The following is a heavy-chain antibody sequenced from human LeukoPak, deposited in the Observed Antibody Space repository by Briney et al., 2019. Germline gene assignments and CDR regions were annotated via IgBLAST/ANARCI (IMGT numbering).Heavy chain of an antibody. D-gene: IGHD6-25*01. CDR3: LRDLTGGSGWPY. V-gene: IGHV1-2*02. Sequence: ASVKVSCKASGYIFTGYYMHWVRQAPGQGLEWMGWINPNSGGTSYAQKFQGRVTMTTDTSISTAYMELSGLRSDDTALYYRLRDLTGGSGWPYWGQGTLVTVSS. CDR1: GYIFTGYY. J-gene: IGHJ4*02. CDR2: INPNSGGT.